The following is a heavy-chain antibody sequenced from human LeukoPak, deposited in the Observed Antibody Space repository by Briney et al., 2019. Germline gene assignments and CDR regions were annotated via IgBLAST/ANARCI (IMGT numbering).Heavy chain of an antibody. D-gene: IGHD3-22*01. J-gene: IGHJ4*02. CDR3: ARDHGVYYDSSGYYGHFDY. CDR2: IKQDGSEK. CDR1: GFTFSSYW. Sequence: GGSLRLSCAASGFTFSSYWMSWVRQAPGKGLEWVANIKQDGSEKYYVDSVKGRFTISRDNAKNSLYLEMNSRRAEDTAVYYCARDHGVYYDSSGYYGHFDYWGQGTLVTVSS. V-gene: IGHV3-7*01.